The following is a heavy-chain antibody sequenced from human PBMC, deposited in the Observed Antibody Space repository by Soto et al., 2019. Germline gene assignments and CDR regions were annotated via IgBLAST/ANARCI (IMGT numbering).Heavy chain of an antibody. CDR2: ISYDGSNK. CDR3: AKDPYSTDYYDSSGYVGGYY. CDR1: GFTFSSYG. J-gene: IGHJ4*02. Sequence: GGSLRLSCAASGFTFSSYGMHWVRQAPGKGLEWVAVISYDGSNKYYADSVKGRFTISRDNSKNTLYLQMNSLRAEDTAVYYCAKDPYSTDYYDSSGYVGGYYWGQGTLVTVSS. V-gene: IGHV3-30*18. D-gene: IGHD3-22*01.